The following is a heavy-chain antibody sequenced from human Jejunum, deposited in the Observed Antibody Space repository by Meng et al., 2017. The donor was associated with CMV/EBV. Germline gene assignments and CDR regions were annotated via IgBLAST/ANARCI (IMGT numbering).Heavy chain of an antibody. V-gene: IGHV3-9*01. Sequence: TFSSHSMSWVRQAPGKGLEWVSGISWNSGAIGYADSIKGRFTISRDNGKNTLYLQMNDLRPEDTAFYYCAKSTRGYYDTTGYFESWGQGTPVTVSS. D-gene: IGHD3-9*01. J-gene: IGHJ4*02. CDR1: TFSSHS. CDR2: ISWNSGAI. CDR3: AKSTRGYYDTTGYFES.